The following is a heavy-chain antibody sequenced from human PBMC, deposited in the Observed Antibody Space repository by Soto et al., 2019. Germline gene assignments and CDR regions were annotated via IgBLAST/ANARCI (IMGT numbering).Heavy chain of an antibody. J-gene: IGHJ4*02. D-gene: IGHD2-15*01. Sequence: GLPQRLPWIASGFACSGHWIYCVRQATGKELVWVSRSNGDGSRTSFADSVRGRFTISRENARNTLYLEMTSLRDEDTAVYYCARAFRCGGNEACYSPFGYWGQGALVTVSS. V-gene: IGHV3-74*01. CDR2: SNGDGSRT. CDR1: GFACSGHW. CDR3: ARAFRCGGNEACYSPFGY.